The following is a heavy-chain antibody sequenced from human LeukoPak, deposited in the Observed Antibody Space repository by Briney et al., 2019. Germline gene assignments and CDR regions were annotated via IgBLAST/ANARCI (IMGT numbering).Heavy chain of an antibody. J-gene: IGHJ4*02. CDR2: INHSGST. Sequence: PSETLSLTCAVYGGSFSGYYWSWIRQPPGKGLEWIGEINHSGSTNYNPSLKSRVTISVDTSKNQFSLKLSSVTAADTAVYYCAREPRGDFDYWGQGTLVTVSS. D-gene: IGHD3-10*01. CDR1: GGSFSGYY. V-gene: IGHV4-34*01. CDR3: AREPRGDFDY.